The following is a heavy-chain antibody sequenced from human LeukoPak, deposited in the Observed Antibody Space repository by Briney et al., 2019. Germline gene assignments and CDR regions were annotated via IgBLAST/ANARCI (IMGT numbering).Heavy chain of an antibody. CDR1: GFTFSTYG. Sequence: PGGSLRLSCAASGFTFSTYGMHWVRQAPGKGLEWVAVIWNDASHDNYADSVRGRFTISRDNSKNKLSLQMNSLRAEDTAVYYCARDLCSGGRCRYAEYWGQGALVTVSS. D-gene: IGHD2-15*01. J-gene: IGHJ4*02. CDR3: ARDLCSGGRCRYAEY. CDR2: IWNDASHD. V-gene: IGHV3-33*01.